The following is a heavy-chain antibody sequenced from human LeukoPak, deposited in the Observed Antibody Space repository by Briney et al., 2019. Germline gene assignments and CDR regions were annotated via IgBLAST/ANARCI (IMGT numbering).Heavy chain of an antibody. CDR3: AKVSPTTLYDSRGWFDP. CDR2: IPYDGSNK. V-gene: IGHV3-30*04. Sequence: GRTLRLSCAASGFTFSSYAMHWVRQAPGKGLEWVALIPYDGSNKYYADSVKGRFTVSRDNSKNTLYLQMNSLRAEDTAVYHCAKVSPTTLYDSRGWFDPWGQGTLVTVSS. J-gene: IGHJ5*02. CDR1: GFTFSSYA. D-gene: IGHD3-3*01.